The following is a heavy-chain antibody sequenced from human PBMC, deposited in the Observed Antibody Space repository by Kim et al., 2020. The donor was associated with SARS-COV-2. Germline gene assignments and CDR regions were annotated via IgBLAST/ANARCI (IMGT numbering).Heavy chain of an antibody. CDR2: ISSSSSTI. Sequence: GGSLRLSCAASGFTFSFYSMNWVRQAPGKGLEWVSYISSSSSTIYSEDSVKGRFTISRDNAKNSLYLQMNGLRDEDTAVYYCAREAIVAAGTFDYWGRGTLVTVSS. CDR1: GFTFSFYS. D-gene: IGHD6-13*01. V-gene: IGHV3-48*02. CDR3: AREAIVAAGTFDY. J-gene: IGHJ4*02.